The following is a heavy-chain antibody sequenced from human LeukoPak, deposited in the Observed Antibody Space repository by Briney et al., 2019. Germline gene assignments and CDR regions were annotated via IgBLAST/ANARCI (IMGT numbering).Heavy chain of an antibody. CDR2: IWHDGSIE. Sequence: GGSLRLSCAASGFTFSGSDMHWVRQAPGKWLKWVAVIWHDGSIESYADSVKGRFTVSRDNSKTTLYLQMNSLRAEDTAVYYCATGPLNDYGMGDWGQGTTVTVSS. V-gene: IGHV3-33*03. J-gene: IGHJ6*02. CDR3: ATGPLNDYGMGD. CDR1: GFTFSGSD.